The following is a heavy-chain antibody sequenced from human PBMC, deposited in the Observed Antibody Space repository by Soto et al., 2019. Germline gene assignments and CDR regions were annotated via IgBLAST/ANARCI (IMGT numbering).Heavy chain of an antibody. V-gene: IGHV3-74*01. J-gene: IGHJ4*02. Sequence: GGSLRLSCAASGFSFSNYWIHWVRQAPGKGLVWVSRIKTDGSSTDYAAPVKGRFTISRDNAKNTLYLQMNSLTAEDTAVYYCAKREGNTYGLFHWGQGTLVTVSS. CDR1: GFSFSNYW. D-gene: IGHD5-18*01. CDR3: AKREGNTYGLFH. CDR2: IKTDGSST.